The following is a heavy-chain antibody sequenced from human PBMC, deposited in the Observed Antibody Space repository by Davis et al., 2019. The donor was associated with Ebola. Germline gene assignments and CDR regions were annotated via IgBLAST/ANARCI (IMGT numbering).Heavy chain of an antibody. CDR2: ISPYNGDT. CDR3: ARTSIVGTTTTASDI. J-gene: IGHJ3*02. CDR1: GYTFISYG. D-gene: IGHD1-26*01. Sequence: AASVKVSCKTSGYTFISYGVTWVRQAPGQGLEWLGWISPYNGDTDSIQKLQGRVTMTTDTSTGTAYMELRSLRSDDTAVYFCARTSIVGTTTTASDIWGQGTKVTVSS. V-gene: IGHV1-18*04.